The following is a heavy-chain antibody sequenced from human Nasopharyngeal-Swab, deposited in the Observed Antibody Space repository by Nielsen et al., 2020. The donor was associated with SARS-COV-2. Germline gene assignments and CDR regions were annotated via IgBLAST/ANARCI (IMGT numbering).Heavy chain of an antibody. J-gene: IGHJ6*02. V-gene: IGHV1-2*02. CDR2: INPNSGGT. CDR1: GYTFTGYY. D-gene: IGHD6-13*01. Sequence: ASVKVSCKASGYTFTGYYMHWVRQAPGQGLEWMGWINPNSGGTNYAQKFQGRVTMTRDTSISTAYMELSRLRSDDTAVYYCARDADSSSWYFSYYYYGMDVWDQGTTVTVSS. CDR3: ARDADSSSWYFSYYYYGMDV.